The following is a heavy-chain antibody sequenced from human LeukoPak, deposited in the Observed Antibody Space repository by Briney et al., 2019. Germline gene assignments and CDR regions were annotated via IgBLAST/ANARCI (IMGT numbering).Heavy chain of an antibody. CDR1: GGSISSYY. J-gene: IGHJ6*02. CDR3: ARQDLPYYYYGMDV. Sequence: SETLSLTCTVSGGSISSYYWSWIRQPPGKGLEWIGYIYYSGSTNYNPSLKSRVTISVDTSKNQFSLKLSSVTAADTAVYYCARQDLPYYYYGMDVWGQGTTVTVSS. V-gene: IGHV4-59*08. CDR2: IYYSGST.